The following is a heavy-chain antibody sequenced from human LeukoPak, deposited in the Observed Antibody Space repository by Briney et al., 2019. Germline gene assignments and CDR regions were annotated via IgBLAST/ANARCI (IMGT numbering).Heavy chain of an antibody. CDR3: AELGITMIGGV. CDR1: GFTFSSYE. J-gene: IGHJ6*04. CDR2: ISSSGSTI. D-gene: IGHD3-10*02. Sequence: GGSLTLSCAASGFTFSSYEMNWVRQAPGKGLEWVSYISSSGSTIYYADSVKGRFTISRDNAKNSLYLQMNSLRAEDTAVYYCAELGITMIGGVWGKGTTVTISS. V-gene: IGHV3-48*03.